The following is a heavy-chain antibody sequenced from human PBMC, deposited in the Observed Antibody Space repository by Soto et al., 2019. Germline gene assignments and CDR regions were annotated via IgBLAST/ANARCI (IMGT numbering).Heavy chain of an antibody. CDR2: IIPIFGTA. CDR1: GGTFSSYA. CDR3: ARVASVRGYSYGSPYGMDA. J-gene: IGHJ6*02. V-gene: IGHV1-69*01. Sequence: QVQLEQSGAEVKKPGSSVKVSCKTSGGTFSSYAISWVRQAPGQGLEWMGGIIPIFGTASYAQKHQGRVTITADESVSTVYIELSSLRSEYTAVYFCARVASVRGYSYGSPYGMDAWGQGTTDTVSS. D-gene: IGHD5-18*01.